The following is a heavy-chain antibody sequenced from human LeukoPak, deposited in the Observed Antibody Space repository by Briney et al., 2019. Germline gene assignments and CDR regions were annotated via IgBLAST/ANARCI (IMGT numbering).Heavy chain of an antibody. CDR2: IWYDGSNK. CDR1: GFTFSSYG. J-gene: IGHJ4*02. CDR3: ARKYLGELQLDY. D-gene: IGHD1-26*01. Sequence: PGGSLRLSCAASGFTFSSYGMHWVRQAPGKGLEWVAVIWYDGSNKYYAGSVKGRFTISRDNSKNTLYLQMNSLRAEDTAVYYCARKYLGELQLDYWGQGTLVTVSS. V-gene: IGHV3-33*01.